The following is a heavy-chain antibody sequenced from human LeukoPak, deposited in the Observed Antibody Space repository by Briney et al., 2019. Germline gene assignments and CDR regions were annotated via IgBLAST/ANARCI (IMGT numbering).Heavy chain of an antibody. D-gene: IGHD2-2*01. CDR1: GDSISSYY. Sequence: PSETLSLTCTVSGDSISSYYWSWIRQPAGKGLEWIGRIYTSGNTKYNPSLKSRVTMSLDTSKNQFSLKLNSVTAADTAVYYCARHTAQYQLLWSGGVGANWFDPWGQGTLVTVSS. J-gene: IGHJ5*02. CDR2: IYTSGNT. V-gene: IGHV4-4*07. CDR3: ARHTAQYQLLWSGGVGANWFDP.